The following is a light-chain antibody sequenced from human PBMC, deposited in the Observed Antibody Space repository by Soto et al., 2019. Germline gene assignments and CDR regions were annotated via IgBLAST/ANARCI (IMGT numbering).Light chain of an antibody. Sequence: IVLTQSPRTLTLSQGERANLSCRASQSVNNKYLAWYKQKPGQAPRLLIYGASTKATGISDRFSGSGSGTDFTLTHIRLETEDVGVCYCHLYNRSPYNFGQRPKMEI. V-gene: IGKV3-20*01. CDR2: GAS. CDR3: HLYNRSPYN. J-gene: IGKJ2*01. CDR1: QSVNNKY.